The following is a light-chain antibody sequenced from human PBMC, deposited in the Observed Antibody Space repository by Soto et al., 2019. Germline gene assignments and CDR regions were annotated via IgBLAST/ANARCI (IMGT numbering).Light chain of an antibody. J-gene: IGKJ5*01. CDR1: HSVSTY. Sequence: EIVLTQSPATLSLSPGERATLSCRASHSVSTYLAWYQQKTGQAPRLLIYDASNRATDIPARFSGSGSGTDFTVNISGLEPEDFAVYYCQVRTNWPPSVTFGQGTRLEIK. CDR2: DAS. V-gene: IGKV3-11*01. CDR3: QVRTNWPPSVT.